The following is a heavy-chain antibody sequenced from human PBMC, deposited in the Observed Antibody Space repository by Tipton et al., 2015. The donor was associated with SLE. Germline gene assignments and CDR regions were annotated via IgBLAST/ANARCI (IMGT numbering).Heavy chain of an antibody. D-gene: IGHD3-3*01. Sequence: TLSLTCIVSGGSVRSASFYLTWIRQPPGKGLEWIGYIHSSGTTNYNPSLKSRVTISVDTSKNQFSLRLSSVTAADTAVYYRARGLWSGENYFDYWGQGTLVTVSS. J-gene: IGHJ4*02. CDR1: GGSVRSASFY. V-gene: IGHV4-61*01. CDR2: IHSSGTT. CDR3: ARGLWSGENYFDY.